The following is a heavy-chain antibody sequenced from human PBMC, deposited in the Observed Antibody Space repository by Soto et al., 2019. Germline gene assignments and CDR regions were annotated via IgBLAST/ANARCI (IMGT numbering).Heavy chain of an antibody. V-gene: IGHV3-7*03. Sequence: VQLVESRGGLVQPGGSLRLSCASSGFRFDNYWINWVRQAPGKGLEWVANIKQETGEENYGESVQGRFTISRDGAKNSVYLKMKGMSAGDTAVYYCVRSSGWIFDLWVQGSLVT. J-gene: IGHJ4*02. CDR1: GFRFDNYW. CDR2: IKQETGEE. CDR3: VRSSGWIFDL. D-gene: IGHD6-19*01.